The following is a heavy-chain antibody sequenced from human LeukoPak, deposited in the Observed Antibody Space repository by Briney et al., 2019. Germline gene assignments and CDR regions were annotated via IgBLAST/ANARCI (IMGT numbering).Heavy chain of an antibody. J-gene: IGHJ4*02. D-gene: IGHD3-22*01. CDR2: IGGGGTNT. V-gene: IGHV3-23*01. CDR3: AKDARGYHRPIDH. CDR1: GFTFTDFA. Sequence: GGSLRLSCAASGFTFTDFAMNWVRQAPGKGLEWVSGIGGGGTNTDYPDSVKGRFTISRDNSKNTLTLQMSSLRADDTAVYFCAKDARGYHRPIDHWGQGILVTVSS.